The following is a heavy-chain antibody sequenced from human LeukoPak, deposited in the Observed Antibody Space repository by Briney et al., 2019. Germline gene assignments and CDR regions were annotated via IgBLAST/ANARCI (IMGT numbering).Heavy chain of an antibody. V-gene: IGHV4-34*01. CDR1: GGSIRGYY. Sequence: SETLSLTCNVSGGSIRGYYWSRIRQPPGKGLEWIGEINHSGSTNYNPSLKSRVTISVDTSKNQFSLKLSSVTAADTAVYYCARAWFGELLYHWFDPWGQGTLVTVSS. CDR3: ARAWFGELLYHWFDP. J-gene: IGHJ5*02. D-gene: IGHD3-10*01. CDR2: INHSGST.